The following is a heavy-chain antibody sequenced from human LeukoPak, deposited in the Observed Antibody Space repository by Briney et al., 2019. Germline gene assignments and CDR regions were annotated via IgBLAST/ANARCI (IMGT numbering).Heavy chain of an antibody. CDR3: ARAYYDTSSNYIDY. J-gene: IGHJ4*02. Sequence: ASVTVSCKASGYSFIRYYMHWVRQAPGQGLEWVGWINPNSGGAIYGQKFQGRVTMTRDTSITTVYMELSSLKSDDTAVYYCARAYYDTSSNYIDYWGQGTLVTVSS. V-gene: IGHV1-2*02. CDR1: GYSFIRYY. D-gene: IGHD3-16*01. CDR2: INPNSGGA.